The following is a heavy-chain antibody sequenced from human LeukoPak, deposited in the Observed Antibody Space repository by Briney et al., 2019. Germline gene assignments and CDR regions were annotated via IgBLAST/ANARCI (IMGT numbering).Heavy chain of an antibody. V-gene: IGHV3-11*01. CDR3: ARRNIGATYYFDY. J-gene: IGHJ4*02. D-gene: IGHD2-15*01. CDR1: GFSFSDYY. CDR2: ISSSSSTI. Sequence: GGSLRLSCAASGFSFSDYYMNWIRQAPGGGLECVAYISSSSSTIHYADSVRGRFTISRDNAKNSLFLQMNNLRDEDTAIYYCARRNIGATYYFDYWGQGTLVTVSS.